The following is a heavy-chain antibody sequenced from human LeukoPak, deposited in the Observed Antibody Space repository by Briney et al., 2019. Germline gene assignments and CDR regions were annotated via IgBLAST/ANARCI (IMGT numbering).Heavy chain of an antibody. CDR2: ISSSSSYI. CDR3: ARYSGTYRDF. CDR1: GFTFSSYN. V-gene: IGHV3-21*01. D-gene: IGHD1-26*01. J-gene: IGHJ4*02. Sequence: PGESLRLSCAASGFTFSSYNMNWVRQAPGKGLEWVSSISSSSSYIFYADSVKGRFTISRDNAKNSLYLQMNSLRAEDTAVYYCARYSGTYRDFRGQGTLVTVSS.